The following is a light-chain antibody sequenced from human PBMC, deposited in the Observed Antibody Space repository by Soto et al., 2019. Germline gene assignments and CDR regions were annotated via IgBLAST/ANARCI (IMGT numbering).Light chain of an antibody. Sequence: EIVLTQSPGTLSLSPGERATLSCRASQSVSSSYLAWYQQKPGQAPRLLIYCASSRATVIPDRFSGSGSGTDFTLTISRLEPEDFAVYYCQQYGSSSSFGGGTKVEIK. V-gene: IGKV3-20*01. CDR3: QQYGSSSS. CDR1: QSVSSSY. J-gene: IGKJ4*01. CDR2: CAS.